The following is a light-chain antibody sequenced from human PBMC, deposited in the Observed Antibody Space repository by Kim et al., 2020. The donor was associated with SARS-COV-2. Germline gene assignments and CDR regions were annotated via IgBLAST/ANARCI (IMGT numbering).Light chain of an antibody. CDR1: QSVTNW. V-gene: IGKV1-5*01. CDR2: DAS. J-gene: IGKJ2*01. CDR3: QQYNTYPYT. Sequence: SASLGDRVTITCRVSQSVTNWLAWYQQKPGKAPKTLIYDASTLESGVPSRFSGGGSGTEFTLTISSLQPDDFATYYCQQYNTYPYTFGQGTKLEI.